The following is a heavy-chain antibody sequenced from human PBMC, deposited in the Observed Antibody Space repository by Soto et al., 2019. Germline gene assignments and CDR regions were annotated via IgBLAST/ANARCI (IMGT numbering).Heavy chain of an antibody. V-gene: IGHV3-33*01. CDR2: IWYDGSNK. D-gene: IGHD6-19*01. CDR1: GFTFSSYG. J-gene: IGHJ6*02. CDR3: ARDRGGWRDYYYYYGMDV. Sequence: PGGSLRLSCAASGFTFSSYGMHWVRQAPGKGLEWVAVIWYDGSNKYYADSVKGRFTISRDNSKNTLYLQMNSLRAEDTAVYYCARDRGGWRDYYYYYGMDVWGQGTTVTVS.